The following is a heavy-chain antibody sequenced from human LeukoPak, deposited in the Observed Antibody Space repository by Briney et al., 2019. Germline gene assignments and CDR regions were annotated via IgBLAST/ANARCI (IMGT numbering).Heavy chain of an antibody. Sequence: ASVKVSCKASGYTFTSYDINWVRQAPGQGLEWMGWISAYNGNTNYAQKLQGRVAMTTDTSTSTAYMELRSLRSDDTAVYYCARRIAAAGSFDYWGQGTLVTVSS. CDR3: ARRIAAAGSFDY. CDR2: ISAYNGNT. CDR1: GYTFTSYD. V-gene: IGHV1-18*01. D-gene: IGHD6-13*01. J-gene: IGHJ4*02.